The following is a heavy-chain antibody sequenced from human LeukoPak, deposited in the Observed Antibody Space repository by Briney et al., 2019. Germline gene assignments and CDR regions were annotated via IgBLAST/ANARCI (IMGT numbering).Heavy chain of an antibody. CDR2: INGDGRNI. Sequence: HSGGSLRLSCVASGFTFSSYWMHWVRQDPRKGLVWVSRINGDGRNINYADSVRGRFTISRDNAKNTLYLQMNTLRVEDTAVHYCTRDLMDYDVSTGLHHYYMDVWGQGTTVTVSS. CDR1: GFTFSSYW. D-gene: IGHD3-9*01. J-gene: IGHJ6*02. CDR3: TRDLMDYDVSTGLHHYYMDV. V-gene: IGHV3-74*01.